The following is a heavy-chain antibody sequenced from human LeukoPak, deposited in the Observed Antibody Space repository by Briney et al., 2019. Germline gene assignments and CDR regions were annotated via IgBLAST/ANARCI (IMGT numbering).Heavy chain of an antibody. CDR2: IYYSGST. Sequence: SETPSLTCTVSGGSISSYYWSWIRQPPGKGLEWIGYIYYSGSTNYNPSLKSRVTISVDTSKNQFSLKLSSVTAADTAVYYCARGTILNWFDPWGQGTLVTVSS. V-gene: IGHV4-59*01. CDR1: GGSISSYY. J-gene: IGHJ5*02. CDR3: ARGTILNWFDP. D-gene: IGHD3-3*01.